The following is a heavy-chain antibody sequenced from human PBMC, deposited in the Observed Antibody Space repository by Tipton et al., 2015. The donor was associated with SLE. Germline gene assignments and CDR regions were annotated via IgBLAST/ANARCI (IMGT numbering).Heavy chain of an antibody. V-gene: IGHV4-59*01. CDR3: ARGGVGGYDYFDY. J-gene: IGHJ4*02. CDR2: IHSSGST. D-gene: IGHD5-12*01. Sequence: QLVQSGGGLVQPGRSLRLSCAASGFTFDDYAMHWVRQAPGKGLEWIAYIHSSGSTNYNPSLKSRVTISADTSKNQFSLKVSSVTAADSAVYYCARGGVGGYDYFDYWGQGILVTVSS. CDR1: GFTFDDYA.